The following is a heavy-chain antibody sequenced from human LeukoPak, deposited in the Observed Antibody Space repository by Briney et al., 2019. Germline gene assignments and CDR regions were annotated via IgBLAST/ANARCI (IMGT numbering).Heavy chain of an antibody. CDR1: GFTFSSYW. CDR2: INSDGTT. D-gene: IGHD2-2*01. J-gene: IGHJ4*02. CDR3: ARDPIIIVPAALDY. V-gene: IGHV3-74*01. Sequence: SGGSLRLSCAASGFTFSSYWMHWVRQAPGKGLVWVSRINSDGTTSYADSVKGRFTISRDNVKNTLYLRMNSLRAEDTAVYYCARDPIIIVPAALDYWGQGTLVTVSS.